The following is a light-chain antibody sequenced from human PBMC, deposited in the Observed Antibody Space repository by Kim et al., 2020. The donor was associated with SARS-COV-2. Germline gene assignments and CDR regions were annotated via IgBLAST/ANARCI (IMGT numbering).Light chain of an antibody. CDR2: GAS. CDR1: QSVRSNY. J-gene: IGKJ1*01. V-gene: IGKV3-20*01. Sequence: PGERATLSGRASQSVRSNYLAWYQQKPGQAPRLLIYGASIRATGIPDRFSGSGSGTDFTLTISRLEPEDFAVYYCQQYDNSLTWTFGQGTKVDIK. CDR3: QQYDNSLTWT.